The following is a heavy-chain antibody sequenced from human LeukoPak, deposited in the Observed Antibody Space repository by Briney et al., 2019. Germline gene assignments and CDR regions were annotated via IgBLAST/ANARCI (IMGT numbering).Heavy chain of an antibody. CDR3: AVRDGYSPFDY. Sequence: GGSLRLSCAASGFTFSSYWMSWVRQAPGKGLEWVANIKQDGSVKYYVDSVKGRFTISRDNAKNSLYLQMNSLRAEDTAVYYCAVRDGYSPFDYWGQGTLVTVSS. V-gene: IGHV3-7*01. J-gene: IGHJ4*02. CDR2: IKQDGSVK. D-gene: IGHD5-24*01. CDR1: GFTFSSYW.